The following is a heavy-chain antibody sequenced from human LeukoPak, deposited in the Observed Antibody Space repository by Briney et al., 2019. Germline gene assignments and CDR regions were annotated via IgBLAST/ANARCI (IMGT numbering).Heavy chain of an antibody. CDR2: INHSGST. CDR1: GGSFSGYY. Sequence: TTSETLSLTCAVYGGSFSGYYWSWIRQPPGKGLEWIGEINHSGSTNYNPSLKSRVTIPVDTSKNQFSLKLSSVTAADTAVYYCARDIAVAGTVDYWGQGTLVTVSS. CDR3: ARDIAVAGTVDY. V-gene: IGHV4-34*01. D-gene: IGHD6-19*01. J-gene: IGHJ4*02.